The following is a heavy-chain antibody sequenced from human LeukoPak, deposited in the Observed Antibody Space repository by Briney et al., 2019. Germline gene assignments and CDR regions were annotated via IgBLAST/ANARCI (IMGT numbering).Heavy chain of an antibody. CDR2: VNQFGSEK. CDR1: GFTFSSYW. D-gene: IGHD7-27*01. V-gene: IGHV3-7*01. Sequence: TGGSLRLSCAASGFTFSSYWMSWVRQAPGKGLEWVANVNQFGSEKYYVDSVKGRFTISRDNAKTSLYLQMNSLRADDTAVYYCARSAGDFDYWGQGTLVTVSS. J-gene: IGHJ4*02. CDR3: ARSAGDFDY.